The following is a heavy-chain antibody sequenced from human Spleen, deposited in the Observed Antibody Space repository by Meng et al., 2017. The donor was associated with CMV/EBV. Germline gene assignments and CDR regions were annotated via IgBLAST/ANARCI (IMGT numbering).Heavy chain of an antibody. J-gene: IGHJ6*02. CDR1: GGSISGYY. V-gene: IGHV4-59*12. Sequence: SETLSLTCTVSGGSISGYYWSWIRQPPGKGLEWIGYIYYSGSTYYNPSLKSRVTISVDTSKNQFSLKLSSVTAADTAVYYCARGLKKGVWSGYYSPTYYYYYGMDVWGQGTTVTVSS. CDR3: ARGLKKGVWSGYYSPTYYYYYGMDV. D-gene: IGHD3-3*01. CDR2: IYYSGST.